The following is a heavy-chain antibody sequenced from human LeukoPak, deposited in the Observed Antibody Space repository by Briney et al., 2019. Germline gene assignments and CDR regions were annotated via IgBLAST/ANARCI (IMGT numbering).Heavy chain of an antibody. CDR1: GFTFSSYG. J-gene: IGHJ4*02. CDR2: IRYDGSNK. V-gene: IGHV3-30*02. CDR3: AKVGMTTVTTGPGSVDY. D-gene: IGHD4-17*01. Sequence: GGSLRLSCAASGFTFSSYGMHWVRQAPGKGLEWVAFIRYDGSNKYYADSVKGRFTISRDNSKNTPYLQMNSLRAEDTAVYYCAKVGMTTVTTGPGSVDYWGQGTLVTVSS.